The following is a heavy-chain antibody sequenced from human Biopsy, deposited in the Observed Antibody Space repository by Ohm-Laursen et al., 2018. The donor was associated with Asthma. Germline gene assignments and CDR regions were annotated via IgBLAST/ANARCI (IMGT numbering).Heavy chain of an antibody. V-gene: IGHV1-69*13. CDR2: LIPVLGTP. CDR3: ARGYSGSDRIVYYYSGLEA. D-gene: IGHD5-12*01. Sequence: SVKVSCKASGDSFSNYAISWVRQAPGQGLEWMGGLIPVLGTPDHAQMFEGRVTITADESTGTAYMELSSLSSEDTAVYYCARGYSGSDRIVYYYSGLEAWGQGTTVTVSS. J-gene: IGHJ6*02. CDR1: GDSFSNYA.